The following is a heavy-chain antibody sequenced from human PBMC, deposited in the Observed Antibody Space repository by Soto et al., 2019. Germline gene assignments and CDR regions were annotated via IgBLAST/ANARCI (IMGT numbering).Heavy chain of an antibody. CDR1: GFSLSNARMG. Sequence: QVTLKESGPVLVKPTETLTLTCTVSGFSLSNARMGVSWIRQPPGKALEWLAHIFSNDEKSYSTSLKSRLTISKDTSNSQVVLTMTNMDPVDTATYYCARIRQETEIDSWGQGTLVTVSS. CDR2: IFSNDEK. CDR3: ARIRQETEIDS. D-gene: IGHD2-21*02. V-gene: IGHV2-26*01. J-gene: IGHJ4*02.